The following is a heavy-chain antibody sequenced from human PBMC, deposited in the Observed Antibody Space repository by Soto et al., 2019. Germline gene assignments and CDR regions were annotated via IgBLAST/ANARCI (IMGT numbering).Heavy chain of an antibody. J-gene: IGHJ4*02. CDR2: INAGNGNT. CDR3: ARAPSPYYYGSGSYPKRPSDY. D-gene: IGHD3-10*01. V-gene: IGHV1-3*01. Sequence: ASVKVSCKASGYTFTSYAMHWVRQAPGQRLEWMGWINAGNGNTKYSQKFQGRVTITRDTSASTACMELSSLRSEDTAVYYCARAPSPYYYGSGSYPKRPSDYWGQGTLVTVSS. CDR1: GYTFTSYA.